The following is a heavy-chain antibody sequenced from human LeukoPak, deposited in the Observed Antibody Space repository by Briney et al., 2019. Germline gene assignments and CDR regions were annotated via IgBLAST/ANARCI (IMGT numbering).Heavy chain of an antibody. Sequence: PGGSLRPSCAASGFTFSSSGMNWVSQAPGKGLEWISYISSSNTMYYADSVKGRFTISRDNAKNSLYLQMNSLRVEDTAVYYCARDWSYYFDYWGPGPLLTVSS. CDR2: ISSSNTM. CDR1: GFTFSSSG. J-gene: IGHJ4*02. CDR3: ARDWSYYFDY. V-gene: IGHV3-48*03. D-gene: IGHD1-26*01.